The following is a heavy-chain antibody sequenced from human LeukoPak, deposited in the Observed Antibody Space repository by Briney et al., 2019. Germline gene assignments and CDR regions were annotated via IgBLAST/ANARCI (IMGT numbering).Heavy chain of an antibody. D-gene: IGHD2-15*01. CDR1: GGSFSGYY. CDR3: ARGPIVVVRRFCAFAY. Sequence: SETLSLTCAVYGGSFSGYYWSWIRQPPGKGLEWIGEINHSGSTNYNPSLKSRVTISVDTSKNQFSLKLSSVTAADTAVYYCARGPIVVVRRFCAFAYWGQGTLVTVSS. CDR2: INHSGST. V-gene: IGHV4-34*01. J-gene: IGHJ4*02.